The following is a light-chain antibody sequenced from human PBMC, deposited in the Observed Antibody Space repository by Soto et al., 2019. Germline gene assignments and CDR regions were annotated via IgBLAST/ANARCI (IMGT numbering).Light chain of an antibody. CDR3: SSYTSSSTLNWV. V-gene: IGLV2-14*01. CDR2: EVS. Sequence: QSALTQPASVSGSPGQSITISCTGTSSDVGGYNYVSWYQQHPGKAPKLMIYEVSNRPSGGSHRFSGAKSGNTASLTISGLQAEDDADYDCSSYTSSSTLNWVFGGGTKLTVL. CDR1: SSDVGGYNY. J-gene: IGLJ3*02.